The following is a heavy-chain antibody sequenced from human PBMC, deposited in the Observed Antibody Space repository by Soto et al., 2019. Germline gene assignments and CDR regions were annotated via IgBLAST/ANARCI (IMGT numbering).Heavy chain of an antibody. D-gene: IGHD6-19*01. V-gene: IGHV3-21*01. J-gene: IGHJ2*01. CDR3: ARDQVAGTRYFDL. CDR1: GFTFSSYS. Sequence: EVQLVESGGGLVKPGGSLRLSCAASGFTFSSYSMNWVRQAPVKGLEWVSSISSSSSYIYYADSVKGRFTISRDNAKNSLYLQMNSLRAEDTAVYYCARDQVAGTRYFDLWGRGTLVTVSS. CDR2: ISSSSSYI.